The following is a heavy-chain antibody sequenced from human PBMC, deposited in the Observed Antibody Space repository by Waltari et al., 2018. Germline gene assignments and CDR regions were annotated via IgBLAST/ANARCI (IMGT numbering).Heavy chain of an antibody. CDR1: GFPFSIYS. Sequence: DVQLVESGGGLVQPGGSLRLSCAASGFPFSIYSMNWVRQAPGKGLEWVSYMTSDTTTIDYADSVKGRFTISRDNARNSLFLQMNSLRADDTAVYYCARSVEGRFDYWGQGTLVTVSS. V-gene: IGHV3-48*04. CDR3: ARSVEGRFDY. J-gene: IGHJ4*02. CDR2: MTSDTTTI.